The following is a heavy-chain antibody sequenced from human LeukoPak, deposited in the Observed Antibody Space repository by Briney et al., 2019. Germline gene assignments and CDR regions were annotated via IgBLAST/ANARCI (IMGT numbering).Heavy chain of an antibody. Sequence: GRSLRLSCAASGYTFSSYGMHWVRQAPGKGLEWVALISYDGSNKSYSDSVKGRFTISRDNSKNTLYLQMNSLRAEDTAVYYCARDSSDDAFDIWGQGTMVTVSS. CDR1: GYTFSSYG. D-gene: IGHD6-6*01. CDR2: ISYDGSNK. J-gene: IGHJ3*02. CDR3: ARDSSDDAFDI. V-gene: IGHV3-30*03.